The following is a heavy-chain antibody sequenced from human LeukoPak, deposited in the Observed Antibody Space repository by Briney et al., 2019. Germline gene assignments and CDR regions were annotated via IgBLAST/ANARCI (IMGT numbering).Heavy chain of an antibody. CDR1: GYSFTGYH. Sequence: GASVKVTCKAFGYSFTGYHLHWVRQAPRQGLEWMGWVNPKTGGTNNARKFQGRVTMTRDTSINTVNMELSRLTSDDTAVYYCAREFSSKLEWLAYVTGDDAFDVWGQGTMITVS. CDR2: VNPKTGGT. D-gene: IGHD3-3*01. CDR3: AREFSSKLEWLAYVTGDDAFDV. V-gene: IGHV1-2*02. J-gene: IGHJ3*01.